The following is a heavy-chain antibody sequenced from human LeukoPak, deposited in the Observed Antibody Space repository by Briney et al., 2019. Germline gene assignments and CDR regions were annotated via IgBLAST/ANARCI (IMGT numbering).Heavy chain of an antibody. CDR1: GFTFSRYA. J-gene: IGHJ6*03. CDR3: ARDRSGWTYYYYYMDV. Sequence: GGSLRLSCAASGFTFSRYAMHWIRQAPGKGLDWVAVISYDGSDKWYADSVKGRFTISRDNAKNSLYLQMNSLRAEDTAVYYCARDRSGWTYYYYYMDVWGKGTTVTISS. V-gene: IGHV3-30*04. D-gene: IGHD6-19*01. CDR2: ISYDGSDK.